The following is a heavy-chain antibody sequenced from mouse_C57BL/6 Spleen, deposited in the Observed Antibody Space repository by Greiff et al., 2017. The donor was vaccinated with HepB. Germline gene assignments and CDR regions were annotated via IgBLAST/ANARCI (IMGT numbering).Heavy chain of an antibody. CDR3: ARWFAY. CDR2: INPGSGGT. Sequence: QVQLKESGAELVRPGTSVKVSCKASGYAFTNYLIEWVKQRPGQGLEWIGVINPGSGGTNYNEKFKGKATLTADKSSSTAYMQLSGLTSEDSAVYFCARWFAYWGQGTLVTVSA. CDR1: GYAFTNYL. J-gene: IGHJ3*01. V-gene: IGHV1-54*01.